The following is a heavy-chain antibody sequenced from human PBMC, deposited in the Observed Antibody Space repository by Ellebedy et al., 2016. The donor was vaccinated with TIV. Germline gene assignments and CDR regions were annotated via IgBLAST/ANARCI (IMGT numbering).Heavy chain of an antibody. CDR2: IDWDDDR. CDR3: ARIQPPHGYNCEYRLFDD. J-gene: IGHJ5*02. V-gene: IGHV2-70*11. D-gene: IGHD5-24*01. Sequence: SGPTLVKPTQTLKLTCTFSGFSLTTPGMCVSWIRQPPGKAREWLARIDWDDDRYYTTSLKTRRIISKDTAKNQVVLTLSNLDPADTNTNYCARIQPPHGYNCEYRLFDDWGQGALVTVSS. CDR1: GFSLTTPGMC.